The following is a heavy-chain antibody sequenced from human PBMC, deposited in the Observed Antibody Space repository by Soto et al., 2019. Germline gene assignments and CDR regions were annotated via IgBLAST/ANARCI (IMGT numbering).Heavy chain of an antibody. V-gene: IGHV3-30-3*01. CDR3: ARVAGYSDSSGFFDY. CDR1: GFTFSSYT. Sequence: QVPLVESGGGVVQPGRSPRLSCAASGFTFSSYTMNWVRQAPGKGLEWVAVISYDGSNKYYADSVKGRFTISRDNSQNTLDLQMNSLRADDTAVYYCARVAGYSDSSGFFDYWGQGTLLTVSS. CDR2: ISYDGSNK. J-gene: IGHJ4*02. D-gene: IGHD3-22*01.